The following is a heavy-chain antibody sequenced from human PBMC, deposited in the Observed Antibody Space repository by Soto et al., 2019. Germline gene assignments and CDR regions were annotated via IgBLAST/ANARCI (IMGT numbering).Heavy chain of an antibody. CDR1: GFTFSSYS. CDR2: ISSSSSYI. D-gene: IGHD3-22*01. Sequence: GGSLRLSCAASGFTFSSYSMNWVRQAPGKGLEWVSSISSSSSYIYYADSVKGRFTISRDNAKNSLYLQMNSLRAEDTAVYYCARVWRSGDYYDSSGYYLDAFDIWGQGTMVTVSS. CDR3: ARVWRSGDYYDSSGYYLDAFDI. J-gene: IGHJ3*02. V-gene: IGHV3-21*01.